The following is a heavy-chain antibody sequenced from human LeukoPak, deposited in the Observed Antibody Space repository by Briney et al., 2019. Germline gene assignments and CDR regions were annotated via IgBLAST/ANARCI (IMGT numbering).Heavy chain of an antibody. CDR3: ARDGYSSSSAGSYYYYYMDV. Sequence: GASVKVSCKASGYTFTSYDVNWVRQATGQGLEWMGWMNPNSGNTGYAQKFQGRVTITRNTSISTAYMELSSLRSEDTAVYYCARDGYSSSSAGSYYYYYMDVWGKGTTATVSS. V-gene: IGHV1-8*03. CDR1: GYTFTSYD. J-gene: IGHJ6*03. D-gene: IGHD6-6*01. CDR2: MNPNSGNT.